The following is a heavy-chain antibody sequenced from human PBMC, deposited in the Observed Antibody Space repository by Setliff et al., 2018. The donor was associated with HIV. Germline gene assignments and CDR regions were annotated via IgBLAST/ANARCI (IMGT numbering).Heavy chain of an antibody. V-gene: IGHV4-39*01. CDR3: ARHSRAGDIDY. CDR1: GVSFSSSSYY. D-gene: IGHD3-16*01. CDR2: FYYSGST. Sequence: SETLSLTCTVSGVSFSSSSYYRGWIRQPPGKGLEWIGSFYYSGSTYYNPSLKSRVTISVDTSKNQFSLRLTSVTAADTAVYYCARHSRAGDIDYWGWGTLVTVSS. J-gene: IGHJ4*02.